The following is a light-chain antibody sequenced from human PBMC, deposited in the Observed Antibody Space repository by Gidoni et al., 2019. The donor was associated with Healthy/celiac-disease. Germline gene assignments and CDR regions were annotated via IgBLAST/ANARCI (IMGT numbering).Light chain of an antibody. V-gene: IGLV1-47*02. J-gene: IGLJ1*01. CDR1: SSNIGSKY. CDR2: SNN. Sequence: QSVLTQPPSASGTPGQRVTISCSGSSSNIGSKYVYWYQQLPGTAPKLLSYSNNQRPSGVPDRFSGPKSGTSASLAISGLRSEDEADYYCAAWDDSLSGYYVFGTGTKVTVL. CDR3: AAWDDSLSGYYV.